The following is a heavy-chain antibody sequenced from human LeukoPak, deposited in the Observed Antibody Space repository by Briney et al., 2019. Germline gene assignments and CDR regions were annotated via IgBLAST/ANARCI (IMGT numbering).Heavy chain of an antibody. Sequence: GGSLRLSCAASGFTFTDYAMNWVRQAPGKGLDWVSAISISGGSTYYADSVRGRFTISRDKSKNTLYLQMNSLRAEDTVVYYCAKVEYGSGSYGTFDMWGLGTMVTVSS. V-gene: IGHV3-23*01. J-gene: IGHJ3*02. CDR1: GFTFTDYA. CDR3: AKVEYGSGSYGTFDM. D-gene: IGHD3-10*01. CDR2: ISISGGST.